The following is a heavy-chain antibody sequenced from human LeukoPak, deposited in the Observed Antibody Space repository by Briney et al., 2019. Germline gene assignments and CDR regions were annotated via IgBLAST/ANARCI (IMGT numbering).Heavy chain of an antibody. D-gene: IGHD3-10*01. CDR3: AKSNGYGLVDI. J-gene: IGHJ3*02. CDR2: IYHSGST. CDR1: GYSISSGYY. Sequence: SETLSLTCTVSGYSISSGYYWGWIRQPPGKGLEWIGSIYHSGSTYYNPSLRSRVTISLDTSRNQFSLKLNSVTAADTAVYYCAKSNGYGLVDIWGQGTMVTVSS. V-gene: IGHV4-38-2*02.